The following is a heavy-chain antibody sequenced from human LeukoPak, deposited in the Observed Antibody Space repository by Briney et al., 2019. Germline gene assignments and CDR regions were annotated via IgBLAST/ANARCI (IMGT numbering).Heavy chain of an antibody. D-gene: IGHD5-18*01. CDR2: ISSSGSTI. V-gene: IGHV3-48*03. Sequence: SGGSLRLSCAASGFTFSSYEMNWVRQAPGKGLEWVSYISSSGSTIYYADSVKGRFTISRDNAKNSLYLQMNSLRAEDTAVYYCARDGYGWFDPWGQGTLVTVSS. J-gene: IGHJ5*02. CDR3: ARDGYGWFDP. CDR1: GFTFSSYE.